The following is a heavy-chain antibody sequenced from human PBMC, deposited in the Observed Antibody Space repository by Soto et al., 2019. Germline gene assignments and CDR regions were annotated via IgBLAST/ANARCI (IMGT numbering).Heavy chain of an antibody. CDR1: GGSIGSGDHY. J-gene: IGHJ4*02. Sequence: SETLSLTCTVSGGSIGSGDHYWSWIRQPPGKGLEWIGSIHYSGSTYYNPSLKSRVTISLDMSKNQFFLKLSSVTAADTAVYYCARKYRDGYDFWGQGTLVTVSS. CDR3: ARKYRDGYDF. D-gene: IGHD6-6*01. CDR2: IHYSGST. V-gene: IGHV4-30-4*01.